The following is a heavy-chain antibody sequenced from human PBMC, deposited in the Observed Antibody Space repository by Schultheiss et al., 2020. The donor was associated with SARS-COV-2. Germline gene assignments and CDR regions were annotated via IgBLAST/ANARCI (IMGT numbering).Heavy chain of an antibody. CDR1: GYTFTSYY. CDR2: INPSGGT. CDR3: ARVGACSGGSCPG. D-gene: IGHD2-15*01. V-gene: IGHV1-2*02. Sequence: ASVKVSCKASGYTFTSYYMHWVRQAPGQGLEWMGIINPSGGTNYAQKFQGRVTMTRDTSISTAYMELSRLRSDDTAVYYCARVGACSGGSCPGWGQGTLVTVSS. J-gene: IGHJ4*02.